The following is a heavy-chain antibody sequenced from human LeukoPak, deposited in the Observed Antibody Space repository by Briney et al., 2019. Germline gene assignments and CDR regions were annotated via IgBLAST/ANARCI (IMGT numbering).Heavy chain of an antibody. V-gene: IGHV3-30*03. CDR2: ISYDGSNK. CDR1: GFTVSSYG. CDR3: AREGGTNWGSDYGMDV. D-gene: IGHD7-27*01. Sequence: GGSLRLSCAASGFTVSSYGMNWVRQAPGKGLEWVAIISYDGSNKYYADSVKGRFTISRDNSKNTLYLQMNSLRAEDTAVYYCAREGGTNWGSDYGMDVWGQGTTVTVSS. J-gene: IGHJ6*02.